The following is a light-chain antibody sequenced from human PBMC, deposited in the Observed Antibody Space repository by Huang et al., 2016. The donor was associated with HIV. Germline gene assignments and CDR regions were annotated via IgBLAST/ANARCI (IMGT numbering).Light chain of an antibody. J-gene: IGKJ2*01. CDR3: QQYYSPPYT. CDR1: QAVLKNSNKKNY. CDR2: WAS. V-gene: IGKV4-1*01. Sequence: DIEMTQSPDSLTVSLGARAIINCKSSQAVLKNSNKKNYLAWYQQRPGQPPKVLSYWASSREAGVPDRFSGSGSGTDFNRTISSLQPEDLAVYYCQQYYSPPYTFGQGTRLEI.